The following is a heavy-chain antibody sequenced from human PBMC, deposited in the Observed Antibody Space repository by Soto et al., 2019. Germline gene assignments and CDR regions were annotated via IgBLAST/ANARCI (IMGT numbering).Heavy chain of an antibody. J-gene: IGHJ4*02. CDR1: GFTFSSYW. CDR2: INSDGSST. CDR3: ASLPYYYDSSGYSAPHDY. D-gene: IGHD3-22*01. Sequence: GSLRLSCAASGFTFSSYWMHWVRQAPGEGLVWVSRINSDGSSTSYADSVEGRFTISRDNAKNTLYLQMNSLRAEDTAVYYCASLPYYYDSSGYSAPHDYWGQGTLVTVSS. V-gene: IGHV3-74*01.